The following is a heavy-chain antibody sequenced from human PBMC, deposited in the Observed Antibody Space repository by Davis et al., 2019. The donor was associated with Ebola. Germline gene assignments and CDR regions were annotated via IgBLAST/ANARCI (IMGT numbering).Heavy chain of an antibody. CDR2: IRYDGSRK. V-gene: IGHV3-30*02. Sequence: GESLKISCAASGFNFRSYGMHWVRQAPDKGLEWVAVIRYDGSRKYYGDSVKGRFTISRDNSNNLLYLQMNSLRAEDTAVYYCAIPDCSGANCYSVYIKNWGQGTLVTVSS. CDR3: AIPDCSGANCYSVYIKN. D-gene: IGHD2-15*01. CDR1: GFNFRSYG. J-gene: IGHJ4*02.